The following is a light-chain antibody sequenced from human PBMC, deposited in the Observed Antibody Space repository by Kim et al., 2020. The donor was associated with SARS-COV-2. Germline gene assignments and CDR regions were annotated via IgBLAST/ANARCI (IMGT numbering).Light chain of an antibody. V-gene: IGKV3-11*01. CDR1: QSVSSY. CDR3: QQRSNWPPWT. CDR2: DAS. J-gene: IGKJ1*01. Sequence: PGERATPSCRASQSVSSYLAWYQQRPGQAPRLLIYDASNRATGIPARFSGSGSGTDFTLTISSLEPEDFAVYYCQQRSNWPPWTFGQGTKVDIK.